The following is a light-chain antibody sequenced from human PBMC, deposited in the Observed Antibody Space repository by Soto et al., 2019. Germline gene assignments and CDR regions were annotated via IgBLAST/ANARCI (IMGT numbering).Light chain of an antibody. CDR2: DAS. J-gene: IGKJ5*01. CDR1: QSVSRS. V-gene: IGKV3-11*01. Sequence: ELVLTQSPATLSLSPGERATLSCRASQSVSRSLGLYQQRSGQAHKLLIYDASHRATVIPARFSGSRSGTDFTLTISSLEPEDFAVYYCQQRSNWPLTLGQGTRLEIK. CDR3: QQRSNWPLT.